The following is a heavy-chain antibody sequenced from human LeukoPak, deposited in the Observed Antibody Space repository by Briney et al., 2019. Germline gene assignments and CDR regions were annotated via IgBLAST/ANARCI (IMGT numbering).Heavy chain of an antibody. J-gene: IGHJ4*02. V-gene: IGHV4-39*01. CDR1: CGSITSTDFW. D-gene: IGHD3-3*01. CDR2: FYYNGSP. Sequence: SETLSLTCSVSCGSITSTDFWWGWIRQPPGKGLEWITNFYYNGSPYNNPSLEGRVTISVDASKNQFSLKLSSVTAADTAIYYCARRGQRTAWSFDYWGQGTLVTVSS. CDR3: ARRGQRTAWSFDY.